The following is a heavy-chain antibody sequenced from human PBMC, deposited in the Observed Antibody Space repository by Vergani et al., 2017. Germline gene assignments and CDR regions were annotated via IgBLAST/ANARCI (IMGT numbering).Heavy chain of an antibody. V-gene: IGHV4-34*01. J-gene: IGHJ6*02. CDR2: INLSGST. D-gene: IGHD5-24*01. CDR1: GGSFSGYY. CDR3: ARGIKRDGYSXENGGASYYYGMDV. Sequence: QVQLQQWGAGLLKPSETLSLTCAVYGGSFSGYYWSWIRKPPGKGLEWIGEINLSGSTNYNPSLKSRVTISVDTSKNQFSLKLSSVTAADTAVYYCARGIKRDGYSXENGGASYYYGMDVWGQGTTVTVSS.